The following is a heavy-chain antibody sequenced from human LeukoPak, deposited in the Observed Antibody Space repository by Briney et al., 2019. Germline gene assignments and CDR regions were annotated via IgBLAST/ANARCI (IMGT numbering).Heavy chain of an antibody. CDR3: ARDRYDILTGPYYYYGMDV. D-gene: IGHD3-9*01. CDR2: IIPILGIA. J-gene: IGHJ6*02. CDR1: GGTFSSYA. V-gene: IGHV1-69*04. Sequence: ASVKVSCKASGGTFSSYAISWVRQAPGQGLEWMGRIIPILGIANYAQKFQGRVTITADKSTSTAYMELSSLRSEDTAVYYCARDRYDILTGPYYYYGMDVWGQGTTVTVSS.